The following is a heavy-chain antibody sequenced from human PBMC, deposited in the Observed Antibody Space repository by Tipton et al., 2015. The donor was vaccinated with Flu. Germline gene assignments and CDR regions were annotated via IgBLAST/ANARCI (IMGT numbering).Heavy chain of an antibody. CDR2: IYSGGST. V-gene: IGHV3-53*01. J-gene: IGHJ6*02. Sequence: GSLRLSCAASGFTFSSYAMSWVRQAPGKGLEWVSVIYSGGSTYYADSVKGRFTISGDNSKNTLYLQMNSLRAEDTAVYYCAREAPAYGMDVWGQGTTVSVSS. CDR1: GFTFSSYA. CDR3: AREAPAYGMDV.